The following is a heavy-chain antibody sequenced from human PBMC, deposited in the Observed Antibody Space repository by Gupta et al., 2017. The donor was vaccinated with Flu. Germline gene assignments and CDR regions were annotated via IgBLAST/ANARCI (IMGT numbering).Heavy chain of an antibody. CDR3: TTGRCSGGSCYSHFDY. CDR2: IKSKTDGGTT. Sequence: EVQLVESGGGLVKPGGSLRLSCAASGFTFSNAWMSWVRQAPGKGLEWVGRIKSKTDGGTTDYAAPVKGRFTISRDDSKNTLYLQMNSLKTEDTGVYYCTTGRCSGGSCYSHFDYWGQGTLVTVSS. CDR1: GFTFSNAW. D-gene: IGHD2-15*01. J-gene: IGHJ4*02. V-gene: IGHV3-15*01.